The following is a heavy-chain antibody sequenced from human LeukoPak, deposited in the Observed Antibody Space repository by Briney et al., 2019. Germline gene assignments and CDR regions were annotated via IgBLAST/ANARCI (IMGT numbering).Heavy chain of an antibody. D-gene: IGHD3-9*01. CDR1: GFTFSSYA. V-gene: IGHV3-23*01. J-gene: IGHJ4*02. CDR2: ISGSGGST. Sequence: PGGSLRLSCAASGFTFSSYAMSWVRQAPGKGLEWVSAISGSGGSTYYADSVKGRSTISRDNSKNTLYLQMNSLRAEDTAVYYCAKEHVRYFDFATDQTIDYWGQGTLVTVSS. CDR3: AKEHVRYFDFATDQTIDY.